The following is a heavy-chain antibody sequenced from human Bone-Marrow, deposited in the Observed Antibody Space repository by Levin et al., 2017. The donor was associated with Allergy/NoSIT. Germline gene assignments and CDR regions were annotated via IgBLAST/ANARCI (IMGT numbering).Heavy chain of an antibody. CDR3: ARGVVDLQIAHIFPGYYNLYFDS. Sequence: SETLSLTCNVSGASINSLSYYWGWIRQPPGKGPEWIGNIYYSGSTYYNPSLKSRVSISMDTSEKRFSLKLTSVTAADTAVYFCARGVVDLQIAHIFPGYYNLYFDSWGQGALVTVSS. J-gene: IGHJ4*02. CDR2: IYYSGST. D-gene: IGHD3-9*01. CDR1: GASINSLSYY. V-gene: IGHV4-39*07.